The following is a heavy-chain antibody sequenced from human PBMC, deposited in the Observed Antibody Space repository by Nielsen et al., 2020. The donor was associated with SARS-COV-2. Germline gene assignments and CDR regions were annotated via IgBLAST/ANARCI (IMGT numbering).Heavy chain of an antibody. CDR3: ARDAATSCYDY. CDR2: INPSGGST. Sequence: ASVKVSCKASGYTFTSYYMHWVRQAPGQGLEWMGIINPSGGSTSYAQKFQGRVTMTSDTSTSTVYMEVSSLRSEDTAVYYCARDAATSCYDYWGQGTLVTVSS. V-gene: IGHV1-46*01. J-gene: IGHJ4*02. D-gene: IGHD2-2*01. CDR1: GYTFTSYY.